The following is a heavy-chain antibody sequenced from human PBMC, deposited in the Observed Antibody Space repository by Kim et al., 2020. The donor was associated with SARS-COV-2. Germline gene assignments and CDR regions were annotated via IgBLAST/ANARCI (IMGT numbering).Heavy chain of an antibody. Sequence: GGSLRLSCAASGFTFSSYAMSWVRQAPGKGLEWVSAISGSGGSTYYADSVKGRFTISRDNSKNTLYLQMNSLRAEDTAVYYCAKDFRWSDSSGYYGDYWGQGTLVIVSS. CDR1: GFTFSSYA. CDR3: AKDFRWSDSSGYYGDY. CDR2: ISGSGGST. D-gene: IGHD3-22*01. J-gene: IGHJ4*02. V-gene: IGHV3-23*01.